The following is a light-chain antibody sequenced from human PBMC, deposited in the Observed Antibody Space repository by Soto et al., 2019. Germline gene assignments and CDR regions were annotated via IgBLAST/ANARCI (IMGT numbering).Light chain of an antibody. CDR2: STS. CDR1: TGAVTSGYY. V-gene: IGLV7-43*01. J-gene: IGLJ3*02. Sequence: QTVVTQEPSLTVSPGGTVTLTCASSTGAVTSGYYPNWYQQKPGQAPRALIYSTSNKQSWTPARFSGSLLGGKAALTLSGVQPEDEAEYYCLLYDGGAWVFGGGTKLTVL. CDR3: LLYDGGAWV.